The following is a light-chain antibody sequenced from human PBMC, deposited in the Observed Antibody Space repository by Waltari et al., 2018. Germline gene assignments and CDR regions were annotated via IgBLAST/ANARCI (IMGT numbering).Light chain of an antibody. CDR2: WAS. CDR1: QTILYNSNNKTY. V-gene: IGKV4-1*01. Sequence: VTTQSPDSLAVSLGERATINCKSSQTILYNSNNKTYLVWYQQKPGQPPKLLIYWASTRESGVPDRFNGSGSGTDFTLTISSLQAEDVALYYCQQFYTSPPTFGQGTKVEIK. J-gene: IGKJ1*01. CDR3: QQFYTSPPT.